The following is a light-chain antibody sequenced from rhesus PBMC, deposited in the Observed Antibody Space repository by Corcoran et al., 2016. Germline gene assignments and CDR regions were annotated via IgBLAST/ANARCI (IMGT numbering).Light chain of an antibody. CDR2: KVA. V-gene: IGKV2-64*01. Sequence: DVVMTQSPLSLPITPGQPASISCRSSQSLVHSDGNTYLSWYQQKPGQPPRLVFYKVANRNSGVPDRFSGSGAGTDFTLKISRVEAEDVGVYYCGQGTHWPPYSFGQGTKVEIK. CDR3: GQGTHWPPYS. J-gene: IGKJ2*01. CDR1: QSLVHSDGNTY.